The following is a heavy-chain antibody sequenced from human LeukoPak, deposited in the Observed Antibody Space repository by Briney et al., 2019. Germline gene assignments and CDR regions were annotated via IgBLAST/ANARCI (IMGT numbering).Heavy chain of an antibody. Sequence: LAGGSLRLSCAASGFTFSSYGMHWVRQAPGKGLEWVAFIRYDGSNKYYADSVKGRFTISRDNSKNTLYLQMNSLRAEDTAVYYCAKDPPFAYDGGNPNRAFDIWGQGTMVTVSS. D-gene: IGHD4-23*01. CDR2: IRYDGSNK. CDR1: GFTFSSYG. J-gene: IGHJ3*02. CDR3: AKDPPFAYDGGNPNRAFDI. V-gene: IGHV3-30*02.